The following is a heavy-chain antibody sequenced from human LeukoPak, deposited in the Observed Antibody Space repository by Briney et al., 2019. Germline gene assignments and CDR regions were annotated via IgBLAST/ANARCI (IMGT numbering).Heavy chain of an antibody. Sequence: GASVKVSCKASGYTFTSYGISWVRQAPGQGLEWMGWISAYNGNTNYAQKLQGRVTMTTDTSTSIAYMELRSLRSDDTAVYYCARSMITFGGVIADSDYWGQGTLVTVSS. CDR3: ARSMITFGGVIADSDY. CDR2: ISAYNGNT. J-gene: IGHJ4*02. D-gene: IGHD3-16*02. CDR1: GYTFTSYG. V-gene: IGHV1-18*01.